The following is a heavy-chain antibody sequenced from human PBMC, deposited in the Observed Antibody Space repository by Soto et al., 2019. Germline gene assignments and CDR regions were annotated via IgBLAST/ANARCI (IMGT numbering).Heavy chain of an antibody. CDR3: ARGRGRSYYFGSGSYSDY. D-gene: IGHD3-10*01. Sequence: QVQLVESEGGVVQPGRSLRLSCAASGFAFSDYAMHWVRQTPGKGLEWVAVISYDGSIDFYADSVKGRFTISRDNSKNTVYLQMNSLRGDDTAVYYCARGRGRSYYFGSGSYSDYWGQGTLVTVSS. CDR1: GFAFSDYA. J-gene: IGHJ4*02. CDR2: ISYDGSID. V-gene: IGHV3-30-3*01.